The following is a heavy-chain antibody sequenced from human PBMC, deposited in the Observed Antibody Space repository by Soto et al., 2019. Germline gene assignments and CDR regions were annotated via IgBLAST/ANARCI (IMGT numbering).Heavy chain of an antibody. J-gene: IGHJ6*03. CDR2: IYYSGST. CDR1: GGSISSGGYY. Sequence: QVQLQESGPGLVKPSQTLSLTCTVSGGSISSGGYYWSWIRQHPGKALEWIGYIYYSGSTYYNPSLKSRVTISVDTSKKQFTLKLSSVTVADTAVYYCARETFYSDMDVWGRGPTVTVSS. V-gene: IGHV4-31*03. CDR3: ARETFYSDMDV.